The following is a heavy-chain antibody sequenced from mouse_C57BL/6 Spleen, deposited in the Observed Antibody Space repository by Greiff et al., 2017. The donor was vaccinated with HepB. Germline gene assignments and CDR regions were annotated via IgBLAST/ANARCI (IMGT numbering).Heavy chain of an antibody. D-gene: IGHD2-3*01. Sequence: QVHVKQSGAELVKPGASVKISCKASGYAFSSYWMNWVKQRPGKGLEWIGQIYPGDGDTNYNGKFKGKATLTADKSSSTAYMQLSSLTSEDSAVYFCARRGMDGYDYWGQGTTLTVSS. CDR2: IYPGDGDT. CDR3: ARRGMDGYDY. CDR1: GYAFSSYW. V-gene: IGHV1-80*01. J-gene: IGHJ2*01.